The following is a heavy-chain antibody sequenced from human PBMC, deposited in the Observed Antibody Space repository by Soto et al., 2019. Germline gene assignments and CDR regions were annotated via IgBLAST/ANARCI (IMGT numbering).Heavy chain of an antibody. CDR2: ISYDGSNK. Sequence: GGSLRLSCAASGFTFSSYAMHWVRQAPGKGLEWVAVISYDGSNKYYADSVKGRFTISRDNSKNTLYLQMNSLRAEDTAVYYCAREPSFITVALVFPGYFDYWGQGTLVTVSS. CDR1: GFTFSSYA. V-gene: IGHV3-30-3*01. J-gene: IGHJ4*02. D-gene: IGHD3-22*01. CDR3: AREPSFITVALVFPGYFDY.